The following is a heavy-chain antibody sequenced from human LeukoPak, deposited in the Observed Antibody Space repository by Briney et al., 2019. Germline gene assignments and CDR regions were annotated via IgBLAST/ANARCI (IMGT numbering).Heavy chain of an antibody. CDR3: GTAMIVKAFDV. D-gene: IGHD3-22*01. Sequence: ASVKVSCKASGYTFTGYYIHWVRQAPGQGLEWMGRINPNSGGTDYAQKFQGRVTMTRDTSISTAYMELTSLTSDDKAVYYCGTAMIVKAFDVWGQGTMVTVSS. J-gene: IGHJ3*01. V-gene: IGHV1-2*06. CDR1: GYTFTGYY. CDR2: INPNSGGT.